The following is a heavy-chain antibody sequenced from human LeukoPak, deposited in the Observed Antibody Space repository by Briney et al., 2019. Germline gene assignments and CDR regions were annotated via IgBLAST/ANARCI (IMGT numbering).Heavy chain of an antibody. V-gene: IGHV4-59*01. CDR3: ARITRDNGMDV. CDR1: GGSISSYY. CDR2: IYYSGST. Sequence: SETLSLTCTVSGGSISSYYWSWIRQPPGKGLEWIGYIYYSGSTNYNPSLKSRVTISVDTSKNQFSLKLSSVTAADTAVYYCARITRDNGMDVWGQGTTVTVSS. D-gene: IGHD2-2*01. J-gene: IGHJ6*02.